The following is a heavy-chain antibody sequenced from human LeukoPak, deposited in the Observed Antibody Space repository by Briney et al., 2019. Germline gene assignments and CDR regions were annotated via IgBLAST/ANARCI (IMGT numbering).Heavy chain of an antibody. V-gene: IGHV4-39*07. Sequence: SETLSLTCIVSGGSISSSIYYWAWVRQPPGKGLEWIGTVFYNGATQYSPSLKSRVTISIDTSTNQFSLKLSSVTAADTAVYYCARQRDDYGDYVWFDPWGQGTLVTVSS. D-gene: IGHD4-17*01. CDR3: ARQRDDYGDYVWFDP. J-gene: IGHJ5*02. CDR1: GGSISSSIYY. CDR2: VFYNGAT.